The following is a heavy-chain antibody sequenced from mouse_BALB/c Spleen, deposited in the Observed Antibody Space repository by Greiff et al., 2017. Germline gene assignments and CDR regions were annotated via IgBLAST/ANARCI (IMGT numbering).Heavy chain of an antibody. CDR3: ARENCGSSYDAMDY. CDR2: ISYSGST. J-gene: IGHJ4*01. D-gene: IGHD1-1*01. Sequence: ESGPSLVKPSQTLSLTCSVTGDSITSGYWNWIRKFPGNKLEYMGYISYSGSTYYNPSLKSRISITRDTSKNQYYLQLNSVTTEDTATYYCARENCGSSYDAMDYWGQGTSVTGSS. CDR1: GDSITSGY. V-gene: IGHV3-8*02.